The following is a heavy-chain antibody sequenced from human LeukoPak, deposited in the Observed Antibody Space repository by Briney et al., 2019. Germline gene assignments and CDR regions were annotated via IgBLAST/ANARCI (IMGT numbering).Heavy chain of an antibody. Sequence: GGSLKLSCAASGFTFSNYWMTWVRQAPGKGLEWVSYISSSGNAIYYADSVKGRFTISRGNAKNSLYLQMNSLRAEDTAVYYCAINGFSSGWYEPYYFDNWGQGTLVTVSS. J-gene: IGHJ4*02. D-gene: IGHD6-19*01. V-gene: IGHV3-48*04. CDR2: ISSSGNAI. CDR1: GFTFSNYW. CDR3: AINGFSSGWYEPYYFDN.